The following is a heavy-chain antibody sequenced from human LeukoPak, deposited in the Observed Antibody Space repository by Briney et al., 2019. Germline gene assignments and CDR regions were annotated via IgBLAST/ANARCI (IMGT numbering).Heavy chain of an antibody. D-gene: IGHD3-22*01. V-gene: IGHV3-72*01. CDR3: ARGGTHYYDSSAYYSP. J-gene: IGHJ5*02. CDR1: GFTFSDHY. CDR2: TRNKANSYST. Sequence: GGSLRLSCAASGFTFSDHYMDWVRQAPGKRLEWVGRTRNKANSYSTEYAASVKGRFTISRDESKNSLYLQMNSLKTEETAVYYCARGGTHYYDSSAYYSPWGQGTLVTVSS.